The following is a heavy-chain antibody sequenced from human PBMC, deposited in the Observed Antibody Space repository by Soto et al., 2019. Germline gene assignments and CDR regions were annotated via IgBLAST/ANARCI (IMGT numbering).Heavy chain of an antibody. J-gene: IGHJ4*02. Sequence: KTSETLSLTCAVYGGSFSGYYWSWIRQPPGKGLEWIGEINHSGSTNYNPSLKSRVTISVDTSKNQFSLKLSSVTAADTAVYYCARLGTRVRELDYWGQGTLVTVSS. CDR2: INHSGST. D-gene: IGHD1-1*01. CDR1: GGSFSGYY. V-gene: IGHV4-34*01. CDR3: ARLGTRVRELDY.